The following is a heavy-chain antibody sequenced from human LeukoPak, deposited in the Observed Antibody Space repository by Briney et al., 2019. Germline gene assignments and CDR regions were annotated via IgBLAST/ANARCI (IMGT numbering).Heavy chain of an antibody. Sequence: SGTLSLTCTVSGGSISSSSYYWGWIRQPPGKGLEWIGSIYYSGSTYYNPSLKSRVTISVDTSKNQSSLKLSSVTAADTAVYYCARDRYYDSSGYYDYWGQGTLVTVSS. V-gene: IGHV4-39*07. CDR1: GGSISSSSYY. D-gene: IGHD3-22*01. CDR3: ARDRYYDSSGYYDY. CDR2: IYYSGST. J-gene: IGHJ4*02.